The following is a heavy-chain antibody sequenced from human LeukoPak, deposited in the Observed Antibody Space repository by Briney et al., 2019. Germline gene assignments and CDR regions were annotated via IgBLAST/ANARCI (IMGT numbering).Heavy chain of an antibody. CDR2: IYSSENT. D-gene: IGHD6-19*01. V-gene: IGHV4-4*09. Sequence: SETLSLTCTVSGGSVSSYYWSWVRQPPGKGLEWIGHIYSSENTKYNSSLESRVTMSLDTSKNRFFLKLSSVTAADTAVYYCARFYSGPSGWFVLWYFDLWGRGTLVTVSS. J-gene: IGHJ2*01. CDR1: GGSVSSYY. CDR3: ARFYSGPSGWFVLWYFDL.